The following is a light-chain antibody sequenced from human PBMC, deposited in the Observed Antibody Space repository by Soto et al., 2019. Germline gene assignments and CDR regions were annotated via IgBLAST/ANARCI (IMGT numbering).Light chain of an antibody. CDR2: EVS. CDR1: SSDIGAYNY. J-gene: IGLJ1*01. Sequence: QSALTQPAWVSVSPGQSITSSCTGSSSDIGAYNYVSWFQQYPGKAPKLIISEVSNRPSGVSNRFSGSKSGTAASLTISGLQTEDEADYFCFSFTTDWTHVFGTGTKVTVL. CDR3: FSFTTDWTHV. V-gene: IGLV2-14*01.